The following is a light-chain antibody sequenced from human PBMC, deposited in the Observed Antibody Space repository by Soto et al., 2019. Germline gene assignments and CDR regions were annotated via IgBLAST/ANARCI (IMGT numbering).Light chain of an antibody. Sequence: DIVLTQSPGTLSLSPGERATLSCRASQSVSSSYLAWYQQKPGQAPRLLIYGSSSRATGIPDRFSGSVSWTVFTFTISRLDAEYFAVYYCQKYGSTPQTFGQGTKVEIK. CDR1: QSVSSSY. J-gene: IGKJ1*01. V-gene: IGKV3-20*01. CDR3: QKYGSTPQT. CDR2: GSS.